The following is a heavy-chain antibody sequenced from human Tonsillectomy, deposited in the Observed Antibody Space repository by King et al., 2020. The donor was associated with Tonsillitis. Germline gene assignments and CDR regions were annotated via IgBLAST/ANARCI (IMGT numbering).Heavy chain of an antibody. J-gene: IGHJ6*02. CDR2: ISGSGGST. CDR3: AKALVPTADYYYSGMDV. Sequence: VQLVESGGGLVQPGGSLRLSCAASGFTFSSYAMSWVRQAPGKGLEWVSAISGSGGSTFYADSVKGRFTISRDNSKNTLYLQMNSLRAEDTAVYYCAKALVPTADYYYSGMDVWGQGTTVIVSS. V-gene: IGHV3-23*04. D-gene: IGHD2-2*01. CDR1: GFTFSSYA.